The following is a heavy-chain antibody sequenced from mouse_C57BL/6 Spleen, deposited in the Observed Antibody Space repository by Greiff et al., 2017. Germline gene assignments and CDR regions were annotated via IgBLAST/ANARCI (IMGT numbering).Heavy chain of an antibody. CDR2: IYPGSGNT. CDR3: ARWDDYDWTWFAY. D-gene: IGHD2-4*01. J-gene: IGHJ3*01. V-gene: IGHV1-76*01. Sequence: QVQLQQSGAELVRPGASVKLSCKASGYNFTDYYINWVKQRPGQGLEWIARIYPGSGNTYYKEKFKGKATLTAEKSSSTAYMQHSSLTSEDSSVYFCARWDDYDWTWFAYGGQGTLVTVSA. CDR1: GYNFTDYY.